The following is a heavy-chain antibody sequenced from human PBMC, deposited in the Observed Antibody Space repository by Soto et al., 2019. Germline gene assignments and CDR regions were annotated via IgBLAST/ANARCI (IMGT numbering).Heavy chain of an antibody. Sequence: QVQLQESGPGLVQPSQTLSLTCTVSGGSISSGGYYWSWIRQHPGTGLEGIGHLSYSGSTYYNTSLKSRVTISVDTSRNQFSLIVNSVTAADTAVYYCARGVLHWGQGTLVTVSS. CDR2: LSYSGST. J-gene: IGHJ4*01. CDR3: ARGVLH. CDR1: GGSISSGGYY. V-gene: IGHV4-31*03.